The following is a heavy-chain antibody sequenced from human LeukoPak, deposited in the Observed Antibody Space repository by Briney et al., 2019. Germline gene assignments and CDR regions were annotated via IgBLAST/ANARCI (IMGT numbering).Heavy chain of an antibody. V-gene: IGHV3-7*05. Sequence: PGGSLRLSCAASVSTLSTHWMSWFRQSPGKGLEWVASLEQDGGGEYYVDSVKGRFTISRDSAKNSVYLQMNSLRPEDTAVYYCARETRGAVGSYWGQGTLVTVSS. CDR3: ARETRGAVGSY. J-gene: IGHJ4*02. CDR2: LEQDGGGE. D-gene: IGHD6-19*01. CDR1: VSTLSTHW.